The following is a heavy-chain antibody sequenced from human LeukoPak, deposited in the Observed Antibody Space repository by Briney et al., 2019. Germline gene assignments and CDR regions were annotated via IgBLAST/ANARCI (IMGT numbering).Heavy chain of an antibody. J-gene: IGHJ4*02. CDR1: GFTFSSYG. CDR3: ATLEYFDY. CDR2: ISYDGSNK. V-gene: IGHV3-30*03. Sequence: GGSLRLSCAASGFTFSSYGMHWVRRAPGKGLEWVAVISYDGSNKYYADSVKSRFTISRDNSKNTLYLQMNSLRAEDTAVYYCATLEYFDYWGQGTLVTVSS.